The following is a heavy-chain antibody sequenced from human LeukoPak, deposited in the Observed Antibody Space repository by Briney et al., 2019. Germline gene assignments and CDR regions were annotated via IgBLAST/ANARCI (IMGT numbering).Heavy chain of an antibody. D-gene: IGHD6-19*01. CDR1: GFTFSSYS. CDR3: ARDRGQWLVPFDY. V-gene: IGHV3-21*01. J-gene: IGHJ4*02. Sequence: PGGSLRLSCAASGFTFSSYSMNWVRQAPGKGLEWVSSISSSSSYIYYADSVKGRFTISRDNAKNSLYLQMNSLRAEDTAVYYCARDRGQWLVPFDYWGQGTLVTVSS. CDR2: ISSSSSYI.